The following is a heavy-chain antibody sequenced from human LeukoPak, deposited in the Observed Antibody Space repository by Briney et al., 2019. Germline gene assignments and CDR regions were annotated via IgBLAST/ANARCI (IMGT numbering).Heavy chain of an antibody. J-gene: IGHJ4*02. CDR1: GFTFSSYA. CDR3: AKNGGSQCYSHLDS. CDR2: TSGSGGST. D-gene: IGHD2-15*01. V-gene: IGHV3-23*01. Sequence: GGSLRLSCAASGFTFSSYAMSWVRQAPGKGLEWVSGTSGSGGSTYYAGSVKGRFTISRDNSKNTLYLQMNSLRVEDTAVYYCAKNGGSQCYSHLDSWGQGTLVTVSS.